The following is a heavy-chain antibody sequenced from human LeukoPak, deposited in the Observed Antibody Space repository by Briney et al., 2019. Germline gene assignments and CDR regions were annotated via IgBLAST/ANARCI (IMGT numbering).Heavy chain of an antibody. Sequence: ASVKVSCKASGYTFIGYYMHWVRQAPGQGLEWMGWINPNSGGTNYAQKFQGRVTMTRDTSISTAYMELSRLRSDDTAVYYCAVTTVTGFFQDYYYYYMDVWGKGTTVTVSS. D-gene: IGHD4-11*01. CDR2: INPNSGGT. CDR1: GYTFIGYY. J-gene: IGHJ6*03. CDR3: AVTTVTGFFQDYYYYYMDV. V-gene: IGHV1-2*02.